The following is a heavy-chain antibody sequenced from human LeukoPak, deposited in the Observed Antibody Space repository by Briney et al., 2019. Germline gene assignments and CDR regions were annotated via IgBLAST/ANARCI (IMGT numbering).Heavy chain of an antibody. CDR3: ARRGIGSAFDY. D-gene: IGHD2-15*01. V-gene: IGHV3-23*01. J-gene: IGHJ4*02. Sequence: QPGGSLRLSCTASGFTFSSHGMIGVPQAPGKALECFSVISLSCGVTFYACSVKVRFTISTDNSKNTLYLQMNSLRAEDTAVYYCARRGIGSAFDYWGQGALVTVSS. CDR1: GFTFSSHG. CDR2: ISLSCGVT.